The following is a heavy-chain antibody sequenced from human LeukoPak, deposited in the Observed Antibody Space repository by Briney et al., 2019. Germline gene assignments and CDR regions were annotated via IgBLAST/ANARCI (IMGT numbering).Heavy chain of an antibody. Sequence: GRSLRLSCAASGFTFSSYGMHWVRQAPGKGLEWVAVIWYDGSNKYYADSVKGRFTISRDNSKNTLYLQMNSLRGEDTAVYYCAREDYYDSSGLDWGQGTLVTVSS. CDR3: AREDYYDSSGLD. V-gene: IGHV3-33*01. CDR1: GFTFSSYG. D-gene: IGHD3-22*01. CDR2: IWYDGSNK. J-gene: IGHJ4*02.